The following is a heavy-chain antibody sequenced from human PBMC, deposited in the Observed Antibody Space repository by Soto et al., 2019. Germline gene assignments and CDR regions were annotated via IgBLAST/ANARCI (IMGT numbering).Heavy chain of an antibody. CDR3: ARVPDTYYYGSGSLYGMDV. D-gene: IGHD3-10*01. CDR2: IIPILGIA. Sequence: QVQLVQSGAEVKKPGSSVKVSCKASGGTFSSYTISWVRQAPGQGLEWMGRIIPILGIANYAQKFQGRVTITADKSTSTAYMELSSLRSEDTAVYYCARVPDTYYYGSGSLYGMDVWGQGTTDTVSS. J-gene: IGHJ6*02. V-gene: IGHV1-69*02. CDR1: GGTFSSYT.